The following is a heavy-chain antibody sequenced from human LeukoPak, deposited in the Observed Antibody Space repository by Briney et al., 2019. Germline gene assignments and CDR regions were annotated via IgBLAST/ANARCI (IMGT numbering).Heavy chain of an antibody. D-gene: IGHD2-2*01. CDR1: GFTFSTYW. CDR3: ARPRYCTSTNCYIDY. Sequence: PGGSLRLSCAASGFTFSTYWMTWVRQAPGKGLEWVANINQGGSEKYYVDSVKGRFTISRDNARDSLYLQMNSLRAEDTAVYFCARPRYCTSTNCYIDYWGQGTLVTVSS. V-gene: IGHV3-7*01. CDR2: INQGGSEK. J-gene: IGHJ4*02.